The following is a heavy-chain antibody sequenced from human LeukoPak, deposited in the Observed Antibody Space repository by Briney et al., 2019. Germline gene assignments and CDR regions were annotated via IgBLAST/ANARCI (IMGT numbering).Heavy chain of an antibody. CDR3: ARVHHYFDIAFDY. J-gene: IGHJ4*02. D-gene: IGHD3-22*01. V-gene: IGHV1-2*02. CDR1: GYTFTGYY. CDR2: INPNSGGT. Sequence: ASVKVSCKASGYTFTGYYMHWVRQTPGQGLEWMGWINPNSGGTNYAQKFQGRVTMTRDMSTSTVFMELSSLRSEDTALYYCARVHHYFDIAFDYWGQGTLVTVSS.